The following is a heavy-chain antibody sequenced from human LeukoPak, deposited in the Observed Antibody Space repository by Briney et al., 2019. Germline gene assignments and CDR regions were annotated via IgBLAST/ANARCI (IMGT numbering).Heavy chain of an antibody. CDR1: GGTFSSYA. D-gene: IGHD4-17*01. V-gene: IGHV1-69*04. CDR3: ARDPYGDYAFDY. Sequence: SVTVSCKASGGTFSSYAISWVRQAPGQGLEWMGWIIPILGIANYAQKFQRRVTITADKSTSTAYMELSSLRSEDTAVYDCARDPYGDYAFDYWGQGTLVTVSS. J-gene: IGHJ4*02. CDR2: IIPILGIA.